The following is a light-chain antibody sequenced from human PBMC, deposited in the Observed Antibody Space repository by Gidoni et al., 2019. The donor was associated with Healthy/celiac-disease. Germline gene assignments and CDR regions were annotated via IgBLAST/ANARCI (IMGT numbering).Light chain of an antibody. CDR1: QSVLYSSNNKNY. CDR3: QQYYSTPWT. V-gene: IGKV4-1*01. Sequence: DIVMTQSPDSLDVSLGERAPINCKSSQSVLYSSNNKNYLAWYQQKPGQPPKLLIYWASTRESGVPDRFSGSGSGTDFTLTISSLQAEDVAVYYCQQYYSTPWTFGQGTKVEIK. CDR2: WAS. J-gene: IGKJ1*01.